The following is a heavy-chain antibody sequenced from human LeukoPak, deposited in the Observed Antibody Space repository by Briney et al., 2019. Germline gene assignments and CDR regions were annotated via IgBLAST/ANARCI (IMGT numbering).Heavy chain of an antibody. D-gene: IGHD5-18*01. Sequence: GGSLRLSCAASGFTFSSYWMSWVRQAPGKGLEWVANIKQDGSEKYYVDSVKGRFTISRDNSKNTLYLQMNSLRAEDTAVYYCAKRTGRDTRDYWGQGTLVTVSS. CDR1: GFTFSSYW. V-gene: IGHV3-7*03. J-gene: IGHJ4*02. CDR2: IKQDGSEK. CDR3: AKRTGRDTRDY.